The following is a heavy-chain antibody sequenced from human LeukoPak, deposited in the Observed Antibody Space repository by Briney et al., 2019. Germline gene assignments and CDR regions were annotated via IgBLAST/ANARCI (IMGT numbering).Heavy chain of an antibody. D-gene: IGHD5-18*01. CDR3: ARVIGYSHSYYDY. J-gene: IGHJ4*02. CDR1: GGSISSYY. Sequence: KPSETLSLTCTVSGGSISSYYWSWIRQPPGKGLEWIGYIYYSGSTNYNPSLKSRVTISVDTSKNQFSLRLSSVTAADTAVYYCARVIGYSHSYYDYWGQGTLVTVSS. CDR2: IYYSGST. V-gene: IGHV4-59*01.